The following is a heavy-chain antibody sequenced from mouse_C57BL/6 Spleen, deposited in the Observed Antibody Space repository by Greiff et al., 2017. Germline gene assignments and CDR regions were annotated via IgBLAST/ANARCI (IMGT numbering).Heavy chain of an antibody. V-gene: IGHV5-6*01. CDR3: ASATGTADFDY. J-gene: IGHJ2*01. Sequence: EVQLVESGGDLVKPGGSLKLSCAASGFTFSSYGMSWVRQTPDKRLEWVATISSGGSYTYYPDSVKGRFTISRDNAKNTLYLQMSSLKSEDTAMYYCASATGTADFDYWGQGTTLTVSS. CDR2: ISSGGSYT. D-gene: IGHD4-1*02. CDR1: GFTFSSYG.